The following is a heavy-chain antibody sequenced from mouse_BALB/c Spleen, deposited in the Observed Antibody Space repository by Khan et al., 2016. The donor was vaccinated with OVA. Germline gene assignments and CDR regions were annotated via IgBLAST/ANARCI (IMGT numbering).Heavy chain of an antibody. CDR1: GFTFSNYW. Sequence: EVQLVESGGGLVQPGGSMKLSCVASGFTFSNYWMNWVRQSPEKGLEWVAEISLKSDDYVTHYAVSVKGTFTISRDDSKSSGYLQMNNVRAEDTGIYYCWILLWGQGTTLTVSS. J-gene: IGHJ2*01. CDR3: WILL. CDR2: ISLKSDDYVT. V-gene: IGHV6-6*02.